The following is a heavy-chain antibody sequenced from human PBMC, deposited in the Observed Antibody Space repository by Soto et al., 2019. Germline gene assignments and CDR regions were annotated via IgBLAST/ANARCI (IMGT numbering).Heavy chain of an antibody. Sequence: QVQLVQSGAEVQKPGSSVKVSCKASGGTFSSYAISWVRQAPGQGLEWMGGIIPIFGTANYAQKFQGRVTITADESTSTAYMELSSLRSEDTAVYYWASSMVRGVIPVFWGQGTLVTVSS. CDR2: IIPIFGTA. CDR1: GGTFSSYA. V-gene: IGHV1-69*01. CDR3: ASSMVRGVIPVF. J-gene: IGHJ4*02. D-gene: IGHD3-10*01.